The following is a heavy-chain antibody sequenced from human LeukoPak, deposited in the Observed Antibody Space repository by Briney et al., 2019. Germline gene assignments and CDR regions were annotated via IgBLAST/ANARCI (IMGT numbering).Heavy chain of an antibody. V-gene: IGHV3-48*03. D-gene: IGHD2-2*01. CDR2: ISSSGSTI. CDR1: GFTFSSYE. CDR3: ARDSACSSTSCYS. Sequence: GGSLRLSCAASGFTFSSYEMNWVRQAPGKGLEWVSYISSSGSTIYYADSVKGRFTISRDNAKNSPYLQMNSLRAGDTAVYYCARDSACSSTSCYSWGQGTLVTVSS. J-gene: IGHJ5*02.